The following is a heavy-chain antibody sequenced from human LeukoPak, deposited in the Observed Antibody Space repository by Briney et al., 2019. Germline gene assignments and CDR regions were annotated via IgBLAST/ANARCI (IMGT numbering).Heavy chain of an antibody. Sequence: PGGSLRLSCAASGFTFSSYAMSWVRQAPGKGLEWVSAISGSGGSTYYADSVKGRFTISRDNAKNSLYLQMNSLRAEDTAVYYCARDLGVEMATLPSYYFDYWGQGTLVTVSS. D-gene: IGHD5-24*01. V-gene: IGHV3-23*01. J-gene: IGHJ4*02. CDR1: GFTFSSYA. CDR2: ISGSGGST. CDR3: ARDLGVEMATLPSYYFDY.